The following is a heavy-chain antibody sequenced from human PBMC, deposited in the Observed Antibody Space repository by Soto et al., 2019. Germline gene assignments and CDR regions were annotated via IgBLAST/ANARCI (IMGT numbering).Heavy chain of an antibody. Sequence: EVQLLESGGGLVQPGGSLRVSCAASGFAFNIYAMSWVRQAPGKGLEWVSVISGSADSTNYADSVKGRFTISRDNSKNTVYLQMNSLRVEDTAVYYCVKDRNHYGSGSYFDYGGQGTLVTVSS. D-gene: IGHD3-10*01. CDR2: ISGSADST. J-gene: IGHJ4*02. V-gene: IGHV3-23*01. CDR1: GFAFNIYA. CDR3: VKDRNHYGSGSYFDY.